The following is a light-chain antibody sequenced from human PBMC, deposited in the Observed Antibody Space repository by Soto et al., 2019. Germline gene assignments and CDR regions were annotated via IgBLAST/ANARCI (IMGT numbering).Light chain of an antibody. CDR3: QQRSNWPLT. V-gene: IGKV3-11*01. CDR2: DAS. J-gene: IGKJ4*01. CDR1: QRVSSY. Sequence: EIVLTQSPATLSLSPGEGATLSCRASQRVSSYLAWYQKKPGQAPRLLIYDASNRATGIPARFSGRGSGTDFTLTSSSLEPEDSAVSYCQQRSNWPLTFGGGTKVEIK.